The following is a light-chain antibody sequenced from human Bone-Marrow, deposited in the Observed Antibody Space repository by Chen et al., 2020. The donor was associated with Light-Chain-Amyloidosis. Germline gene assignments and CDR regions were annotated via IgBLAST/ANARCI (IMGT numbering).Light chain of an antibody. CDR1: QNVNNY. J-gene: IGKJ1*01. CDR3: QQYSSSGT. CDR2: GAS. Sequence: EIALTQSPATLSLSPGERATLSCTASQNVNNYLAWYQQKPGQAPRLLIYGASNRATGIPDRFRGGASGTDFTLTISRLEPEDFAMYYCQQYSSSGTFGRGTEVEI. V-gene: IGKV3-20*01.